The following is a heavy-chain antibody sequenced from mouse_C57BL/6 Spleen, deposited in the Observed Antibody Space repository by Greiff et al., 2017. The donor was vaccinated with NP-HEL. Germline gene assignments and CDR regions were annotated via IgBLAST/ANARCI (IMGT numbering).Heavy chain of an antibody. CDR1: GYTFTSYG. J-gene: IGHJ3*01. D-gene: IGHD1-1*01. Sequence: VQLQQSGAELARPGASVKLSCKASGYTFTSYGISWVKQRTGQGLEWIGEIYPRSGNTYYNEKFKGKATLTADKSSSTAYMELRSLTSEDSAVYFCASPYYYGSSYVRFAYWGQGTLVTVSA. CDR2: IYPRSGNT. V-gene: IGHV1-81*01. CDR3: ASPYYYGSSYVRFAY.